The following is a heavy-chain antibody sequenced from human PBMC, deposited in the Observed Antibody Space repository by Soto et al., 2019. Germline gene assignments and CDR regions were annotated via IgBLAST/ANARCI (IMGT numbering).Heavy chain of an antibody. Sequence: SETLSLTCAVSGYSISSGYYWGWIRQPPGKGLEWIGTIYHSGSTYYNPSLKSRVTISVDTSKNQFSLKLSSVTAADTALYYCARALYCSGGSCSPLRGMDVWGQGTTVTVSS. D-gene: IGHD2-15*01. CDR3: ARALYCSGGSCSPLRGMDV. CDR1: GYSISSGYY. CDR2: IYHSGST. V-gene: IGHV4-38-2*01. J-gene: IGHJ6*02.